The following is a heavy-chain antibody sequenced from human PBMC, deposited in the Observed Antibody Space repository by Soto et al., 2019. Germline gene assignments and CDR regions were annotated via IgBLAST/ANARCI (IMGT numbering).Heavy chain of an antibody. CDR1: GFTFSRYW. V-gene: IGHV3-7*01. D-gene: IGHD5-18*01. CDR2: IKQDGTEK. Sequence: GGSLRLSCAASGFTFSRYWMNWVRQSPGKGLEWVANIKQDGTEKNYVDSVKGRFTISRDNARNSLYLQMDSLRAEDTAVYFCARGDTPMITGMDSFDIWGQGTMVTVSS. CDR3: ARGDTPMITGMDSFDI. J-gene: IGHJ3*02.